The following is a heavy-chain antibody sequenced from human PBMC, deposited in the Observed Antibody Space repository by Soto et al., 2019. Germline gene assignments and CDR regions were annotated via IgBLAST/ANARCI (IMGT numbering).Heavy chain of an antibody. J-gene: IGHJ5*02. Sequence: DSVRVSCKTSGYIFTDYYMHWVRQAPGQELGWMGRINPSSGGTKYSQKFQGRVTITRDTSASTAYTELSSLRSEDTAVYYCASGYQLLSSISWFDPGGEGTLVNVSS. CDR1: GYIFTDYY. CDR3: ASGYQLLSSISWFDP. CDR2: INPSSGGT. V-gene: IGHV1-2*06. D-gene: IGHD2-2*01.